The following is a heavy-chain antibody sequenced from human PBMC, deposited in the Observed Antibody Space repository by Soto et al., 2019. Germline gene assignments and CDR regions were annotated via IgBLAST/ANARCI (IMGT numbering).Heavy chain of an antibody. V-gene: IGHV3-48*02. Sequence: GGSLRLSCVASGFSLSVYAVNWVRQAPVKGLAWVSFISSDSRTIYYADSVEGRFTVSRDNARNSVSLQMDSLRDEDAAVYYCARIKLVEWFFINVDVYDMDVWGQGTPVTVSS. CDR2: ISSDSRTI. CDR3: ARIKLVEWFFINVDVYDMDV. D-gene: IGHD3-3*01. CDR1: GFSLSVYA. J-gene: IGHJ6*02.